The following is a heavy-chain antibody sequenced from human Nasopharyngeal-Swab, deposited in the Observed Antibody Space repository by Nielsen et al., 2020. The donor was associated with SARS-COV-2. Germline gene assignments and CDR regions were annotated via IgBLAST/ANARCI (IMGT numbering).Heavy chain of an antibody. CDR2: INHSGST. CDR3: ARGRGSSSWYLRFDY. D-gene: IGHD6-13*01. CDR1: GGSFSGYY. Sequence: SETLSLTCAVYGGSFSGYYWSWIRQPPGKGLEWIGEINHSGSTNYNPSLESRVTISVDTSKNQFSLKLSSVTAADTAVYYCARGRGSSSWYLRFDYWGQGTLVTVSS. J-gene: IGHJ4*02. V-gene: IGHV4-34*01.